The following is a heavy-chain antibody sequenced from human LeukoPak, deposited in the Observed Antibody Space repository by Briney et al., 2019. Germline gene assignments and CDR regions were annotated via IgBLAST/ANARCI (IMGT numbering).Heavy chain of an antibody. Sequence: SETLSLTCTVSGGSISSYYWSWIRQPPGKGLEWIGYIYYSGSTNYNPSLKSRVTISVDTSKNQFSLKLSSVTAADTAVYYCAGPRIFFDYWGQGTRVTVSS. D-gene: IGHD3-3*01. CDR1: GGSISSYY. CDR3: AGPRIFFDY. J-gene: IGHJ4*02. CDR2: IYYSGST. V-gene: IGHV4-59*01.